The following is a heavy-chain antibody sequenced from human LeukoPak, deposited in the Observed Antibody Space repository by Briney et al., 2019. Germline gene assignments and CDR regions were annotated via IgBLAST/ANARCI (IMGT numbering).Heavy chain of an antibody. D-gene: IGHD4-17*01. CDR2: IRNDGGNK. J-gene: IGHJ4*02. V-gene: IGHV3-30*02. Sequence: GGSLRLSCAASGFTFSTYGIHWVRQAPGKGLEWVAFIRNDGGNKYYADSVKGRFTISRDNSKNTLYLQMNSLRAEDTAVYYCAKDNSDYGYYFDYWGQGTLVTVSS. CDR3: AKDNSDYGYYFDY. CDR1: GFTFSTYG.